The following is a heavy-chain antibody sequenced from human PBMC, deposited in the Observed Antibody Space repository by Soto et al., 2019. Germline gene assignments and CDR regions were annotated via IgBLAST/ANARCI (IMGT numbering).Heavy chain of an antibody. CDR1: GFTFSSYW. Sequence: GGSLRLSCAASGFTFSSYWMRWVRQAPGKGLVWVSRINSDGSSTSYADSVKGRFTISRDNAKNTLYLQMNSLRAEDTAVYYCAREWGIVVVPVDAFDIWGQGTMVTVSS. J-gene: IGHJ3*02. V-gene: IGHV3-74*01. D-gene: IGHD2-2*01. CDR3: AREWGIVVVPVDAFDI. CDR2: INSDGSST.